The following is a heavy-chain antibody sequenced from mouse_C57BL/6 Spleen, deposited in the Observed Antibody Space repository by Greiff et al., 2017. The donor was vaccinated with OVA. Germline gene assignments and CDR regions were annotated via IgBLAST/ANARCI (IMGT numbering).Heavy chain of an antibody. V-gene: IGHV2-5*01. CDR3: AKNNQHAYFDV. Sequence: VKVVESGPGLVQPSQSLSITCTVSGFSLTSYGVHWVRQSPGKGLEWLGVIWRGGSTDYNAAFMSRLSITKDNSKSQVFFKMNSLQADDTAIYYCAKNNQHAYFDVWGTGTTVTVSS. CDR2: IWRGGST. J-gene: IGHJ1*03. CDR1: GFSLTSYG.